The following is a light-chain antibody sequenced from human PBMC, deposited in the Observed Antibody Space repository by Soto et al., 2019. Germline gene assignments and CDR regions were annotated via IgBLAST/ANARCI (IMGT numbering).Light chain of an antibody. CDR2: GNS. J-gene: IGLJ1*01. Sequence: QSVLTQPPSVSGAPGQRVTISCTGTTSNIGADYDVHWYQQVPGRAPKLLIYGNSNRPSGVPDRFSGSKSGTSASLAITGLQPEDEADYFCQSYDITLMWSGYHVFGTGTKLTVL. CDR1: TSNIGADYD. CDR3: QSYDITLMWSGYHV. V-gene: IGLV1-40*01.